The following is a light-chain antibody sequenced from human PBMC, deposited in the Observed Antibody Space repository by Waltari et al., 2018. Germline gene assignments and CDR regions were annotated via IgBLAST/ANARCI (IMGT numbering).Light chain of an antibody. V-gene: IGKV3D-15*01. J-gene: IGKJ1*01. CDR1: QPINNN. CDR2: DAS. CDR3: QQYNHWQWT. Sequence: VLTQSPATLSVSLGARATLSCRASQPINNNLAWYQLKPGQAPRLLIYDASTRATGIPARFSVSGSGTEFSLTISGLQSEDFAIYYCQQYNHWQWTFGQGTRVDIK.